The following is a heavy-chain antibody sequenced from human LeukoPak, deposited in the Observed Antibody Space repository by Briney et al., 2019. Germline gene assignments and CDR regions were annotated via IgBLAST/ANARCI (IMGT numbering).Heavy chain of an antibody. D-gene: IGHD6-6*01. CDR2: INPNSGGT. V-gene: IGHV1-2*02. CDR1: GYTFTGYY. CDR3: AREGSSSGYNWFDP. Sequence: ASVKVSCKASGYTFTGYYMHWVRQAPGQGPEWMGWINPNSGGTSYVQKFQGRVTMTRDTSISTAYMELSRLRSDDTAVYYCAREGSSSGYNWFDPWGQGTLATVSS. J-gene: IGHJ5*02.